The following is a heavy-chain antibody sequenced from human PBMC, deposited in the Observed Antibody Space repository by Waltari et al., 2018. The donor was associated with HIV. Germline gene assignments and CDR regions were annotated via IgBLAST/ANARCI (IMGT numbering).Heavy chain of an antibody. CDR2: INSGGST. CDR1: GFTVSSNY. V-gene: IGHV3-53*02. D-gene: IGHD3-22*01. Sequence: EVQLVETGGGLIQPGGSLRLSCAASGFTVSSNYMSWVRQAPGKGLEWVSVINSGGSTYYADSVKGRFTSSRDNSKNTLYLQMNSLRAEDTAVYYCASSPSSGTRNDYWGQGTLVTVSS. J-gene: IGHJ4*02. CDR3: ASSPSSGTRNDY.